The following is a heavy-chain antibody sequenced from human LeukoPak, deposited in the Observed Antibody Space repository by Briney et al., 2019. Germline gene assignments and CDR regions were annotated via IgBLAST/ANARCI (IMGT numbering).Heavy chain of an antibody. V-gene: IGHV3-23*01. CDR2: ISGSGGST. CDR1: GFTFSSYA. Sequence: PGGSLRLSCAASGFTFSSYAMSWVRQAPGKGLEWVSAISGSGGSTYYADSVKGRFTISRDNSKNTLYLQMNSLRAEDTAVYYCAKDLVDIVVVPAAYWGYYFDYWGQGTLVTVSS. D-gene: IGHD2-2*03. CDR3: AKDLVDIVVVPAAYWGYYFDY. J-gene: IGHJ4*02.